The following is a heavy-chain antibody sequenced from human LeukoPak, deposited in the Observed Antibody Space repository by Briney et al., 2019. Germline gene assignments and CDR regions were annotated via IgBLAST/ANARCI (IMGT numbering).Heavy chain of an antibody. CDR3: AKGGYYDFWSGPQRWFDP. V-gene: IGHV3-23*01. Sequence: GASLRLSCAASGFTFSSYAMSWVRQAPGKGLEWVSAISGSGGSTYYADSVKGRFTISRDNSKNTLYLQVNSLRAEDTAVYYCAKGGYYDFWSGPQRWFDPWGQGTLVTVSS. CDR1: GFTFSSYA. CDR2: ISGSGGST. J-gene: IGHJ5*02. D-gene: IGHD3-3*01.